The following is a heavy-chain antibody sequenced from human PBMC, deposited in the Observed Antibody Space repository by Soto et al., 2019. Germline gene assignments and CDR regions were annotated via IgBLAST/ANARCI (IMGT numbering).Heavy chain of an antibody. CDR1: GGSFSDYY. CDR2: INHSGST. V-gene: IGHV4-34*01. CDR3: ARARKGSGSDYYYHYGMDV. J-gene: IGHJ6*04. Sequence: SETLSLTCSVYGGSFSDYYWSWIRQPPGKGLEWIGEINHSGSTNYNPSLKSRVTISVHTSKNQFSLKLSSVTAADTAAYYYARARKGSGSDYYYHYGMDVWGKGTTVTVSS. D-gene: IGHD3-3*01.